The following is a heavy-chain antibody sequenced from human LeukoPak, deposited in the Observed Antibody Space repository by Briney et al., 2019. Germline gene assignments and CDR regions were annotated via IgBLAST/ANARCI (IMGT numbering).Heavy chain of an antibody. CDR1: GGSISSYY. J-gene: IGHJ4*02. CDR3: GRAAGYSSGYYNY. Sequence: PSETLSLTCTVSGGSISSYYWSWIGQPPGKGLEWIGYIYYSGSTNYNPSLKSRVTISVDTSKNQFSLQLDSVTPEDTAVYYCGRAAGYSSGYYNYWGQGTLVTVSS. V-gene: IGHV4-59*12. D-gene: IGHD6-19*01. CDR2: IYYSGST.